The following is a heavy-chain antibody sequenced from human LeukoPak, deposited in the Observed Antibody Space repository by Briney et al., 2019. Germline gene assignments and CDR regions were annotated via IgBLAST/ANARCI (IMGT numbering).Heavy chain of an antibody. J-gene: IGHJ4*02. CDR2: ISSSSYI. D-gene: IGHD6-19*01. CDR3: ARGGGSSSVGAVAGTFDY. V-gene: IGHV3-21*01. Sequence: SGGSLRLACAASGFTFSSYSMNWVRQAPGKGLEWVSSISSSSYIYYADSVRGRFTISRDNAKNSLYLQMNSLRAEDTAVYYCARGGGSSSVGAVAGTFDYWGQGTLVTVSS. CDR1: GFTFSSYS.